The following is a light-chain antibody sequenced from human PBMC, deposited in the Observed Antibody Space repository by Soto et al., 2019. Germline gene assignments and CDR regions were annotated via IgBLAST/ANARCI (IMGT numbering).Light chain of an antibody. V-gene: IGKV1-5*01. J-gene: IGKJ1*01. CDR3: HQRQSWPRT. CDR2: DAS. Sequence: DIQMTQSPSTLSASVGDRVTSTCRASQSITNWLAWYQQKPGKAPELLIFDASNLQSGVPSRFSGSGSGTEFTLTICSLAPDDFALYYCHQRQSWPRTLGQGTKVDVK. CDR1: QSITNW.